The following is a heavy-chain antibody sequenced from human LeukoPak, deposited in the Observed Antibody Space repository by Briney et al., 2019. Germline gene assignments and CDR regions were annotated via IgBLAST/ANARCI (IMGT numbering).Heavy chain of an antibody. CDR3: ARLTNTGNYQYYFDY. V-gene: IGHV4-61*08. D-gene: IGHD1-26*01. Sequence: SQTLSLTCTVSGGSISSGGYYWSWIRQHPGKGLEWIGYIHYSGSTNYNPSLRSRVTISVDTSKNQFSLKLSSVTAADAAVYYCARLTNTGNYQYYFDYWGQGTLVTVSS. CDR1: GGSISSGGYY. J-gene: IGHJ4*02. CDR2: IHYSGST.